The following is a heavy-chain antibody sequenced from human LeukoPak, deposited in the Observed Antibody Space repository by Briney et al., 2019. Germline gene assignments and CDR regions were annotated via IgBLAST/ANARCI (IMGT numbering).Heavy chain of an antibody. V-gene: IGHV3-23*01. CDR2: ISGSGDNT. D-gene: IGHD3-10*01. CDR3: AKSGGLSGSGRLGVDV. CDR1: GFTFSSYA. J-gene: IGHJ6*02. Sequence: GGSLRLSRAASGFTFSSYAMSWVRQAPGKGLEWVSGISGSGDNTYHADSVKGRLTISRDNSKNTLYLQMISLRAEDTAIYYCAKSGGLSGSGRLGVDVWGQETTVTVSS.